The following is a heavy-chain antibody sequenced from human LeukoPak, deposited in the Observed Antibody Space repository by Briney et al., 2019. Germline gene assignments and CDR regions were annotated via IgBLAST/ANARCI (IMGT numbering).Heavy chain of an antibody. CDR3: ARDPVDFLFDY. Sequence: GGSLRLSCAASGFTFSSYEMNWVRQAPGKGLEWVSYISSSGSTIYYADSVKGRFTISRDNAKNSLYLQMNSLRAEDTAVYYCARDPVDFLFDYWGQGTLVTVSS. D-gene: IGHD5-12*01. V-gene: IGHV3-48*03. CDR2: ISSSGSTI. CDR1: GFTFSSYE. J-gene: IGHJ4*02.